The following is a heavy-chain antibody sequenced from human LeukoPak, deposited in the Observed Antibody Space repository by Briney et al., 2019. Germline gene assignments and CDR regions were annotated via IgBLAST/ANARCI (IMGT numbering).Heavy chain of an antibody. V-gene: IGHV4-61*02. Sequence: SETLSLTCTVSGVSISSGGYYWSWIRQPAGKGLEWIGRIYTSGSTNYNPSLKSRVTMSVDTSKNQFSLKLSSVTAADTAVYYCARDIWIAAAGNAFYNWFDPWGQGTLVTVSS. CDR1: GVSISSGGYY. J-gene: IGHJ5*02. D-gene: IGHD6-13*01. CDR3: ARDIWIAAAGNAFYNWFDP. CDR2: IYTSGST.